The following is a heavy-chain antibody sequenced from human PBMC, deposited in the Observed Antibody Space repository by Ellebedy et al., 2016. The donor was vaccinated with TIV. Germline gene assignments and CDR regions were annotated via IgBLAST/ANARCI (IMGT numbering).Heavy chain of an antibody. Sequence: SETLSLTCAVSGGSISSMNWWSWVRQPPGKGLDWLGEIYHSGSTTYNPSLKGRVPISVAKSKNQFSLKLNSLTAADTAGYYCARGPGDYSDSSGYYYDWGQGTLVTVSS. CDR3: ARGPGDYSDSSGYYYD. J-gene: IGHJ4*02. D-gene: IGHD3-22*01. CDR2: IYHSGST. V-gene: IGHV4-4*02. CDR1: GGSISSMNW.